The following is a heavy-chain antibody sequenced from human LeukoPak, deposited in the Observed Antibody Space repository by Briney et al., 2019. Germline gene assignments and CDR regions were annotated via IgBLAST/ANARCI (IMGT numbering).Heavy chain of an antibody. CDR3: ARASWSKGAFDI. Sequence: SSETLSLTCTVSGGSISSYYWSWIRQPPGKGLEWIGYICYSGSTNYNPSLKSRVTISVDTSKNQFSLKLSSVTAADTAVYYCARASWSKGAFDIWGQGTMVAVSS. J-gene: IGHJ3*02. D-gene: IGHD6-13*01. CDR2: ICYSGST. V-gene: IGHV4-59*01. CDR1: GGSISSYY.